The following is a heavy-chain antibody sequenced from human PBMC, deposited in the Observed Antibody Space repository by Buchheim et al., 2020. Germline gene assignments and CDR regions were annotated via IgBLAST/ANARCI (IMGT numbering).Heavy chain of an antibody. CDR2: ISYDGSNK. CDR3: ARAGIGYDFWSGYLPYYYYGMDV. D-gene: IGHD3-3*01. CDR1: GFTFSSYA. J-gene: IGHJ6*02. V-gene: IGHV3-30-3*01. Sequence: QVQLVESGRGVVQPGRSLRLSCAASGFTFSSYAMHWVRQAPGKGLEWVAVISYDGSNKYYADSVKGRFTISRDNSKNTLYLQMNSLRAEDTAVYYCARAGIGYDFWSGYLPYYYYGMDVWGQGTT.